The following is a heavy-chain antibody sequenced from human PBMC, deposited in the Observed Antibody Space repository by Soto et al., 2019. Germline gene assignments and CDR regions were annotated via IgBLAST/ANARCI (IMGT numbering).Heavy chain of an antibody. CDR1: GFTFSSYA. CDR3: AGDKSSGWNDAFDI. Sequence: PGGSLRLSCAASGFTFSSYAMSWVRQAPGKGLEWVAAISGGGGNKYYADSVKGRFTISRDNSKNTLYLQMNSLRAEDTAVYYCAGDKSSGWNDAFDIWGQGTMVTVSS. CDR2: ISGGGGNK. V-gene: IGHV3-23*01. J-gene: IGHJ3*02. D-gene: IGHD6-19*01.